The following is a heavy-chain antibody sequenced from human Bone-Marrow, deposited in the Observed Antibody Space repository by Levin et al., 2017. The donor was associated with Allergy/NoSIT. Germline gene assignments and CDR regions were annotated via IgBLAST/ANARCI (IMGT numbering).Heavy chain of an antibody. CDR3: ANGTGIGY. CDR1: GFPFNKNW. J-gene: IGHJ4*02. CDR2: IKYDGSET. V-gene: IGHV3-7*01. Sequence: GESLKISCAASGFPFNKNWMNWVRQAPEKGPEWVATIKYDGSETFYVDSVKGRFIISRDNSKDSLFLQMNSLRPEDTAIYYCANGTGIGYWGQGTLVTVSS. D-gene: IGHD2-2*01.